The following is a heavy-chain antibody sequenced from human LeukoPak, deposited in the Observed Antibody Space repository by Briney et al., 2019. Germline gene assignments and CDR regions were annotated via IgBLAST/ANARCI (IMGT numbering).Heavy chain of an antibody. Sequence: GQSLKISCNVSGFTFSSYSFAWVRQMPVKGLEWMGVIYAGDSSTRYSPSFQGQVTISVDKSISTAYLQWSSLKASDSAIYYCARHSCYDSWGQGTLVTVSS. CDR2: IYAGDSST. D-gene: IGHD3-16*01. CDR3: ARHSCYDS. CDR1: GFTFSSYS. J-gene: IGHJ4*02. V-gene: IGHV5-51*01.